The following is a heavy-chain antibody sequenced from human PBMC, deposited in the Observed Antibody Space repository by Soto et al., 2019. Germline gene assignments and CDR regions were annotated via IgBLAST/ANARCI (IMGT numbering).Heavy chain of an antibody. V-gene: IGHV4-34*01. CDR1: DWAFNGYY. J-gene: IGHJ4*02. CDR3: ERIDGANVAY. CDR2: INHSGST. D-gene: IGHD4-17*01. Sequence: PTDTLSLTFAVYDWAFNGYYWSWIRQPPGKGLEWIGEINHSGSTNYNPSLKSRVTISVDTSKNQFSLKLSSVTAADTAVYYCERIDGANVAYWGQGTLV.